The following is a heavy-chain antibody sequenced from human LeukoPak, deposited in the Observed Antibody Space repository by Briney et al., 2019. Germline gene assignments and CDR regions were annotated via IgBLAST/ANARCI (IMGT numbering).Heavy chain of an antibody. V-gene: IGHV3-30-3*01. J-gene: IGHJ4*02. CDR2: ISYDGSNK. CDR3: ARDACGGTCYQYYFDY. D-gene: IGHD2-15*01. CDR1: GFTFSSYA. Sequence: PGGSLRLSCAASGFTFSSYAMQWVRQAPGKGLEWVAIISYDGSNKYYADSVKGRFTISRDNSKNTLYLQMNSLRGEDTAVYYCARDACGGTCYQYYFDYWGQGTLVTVSS.